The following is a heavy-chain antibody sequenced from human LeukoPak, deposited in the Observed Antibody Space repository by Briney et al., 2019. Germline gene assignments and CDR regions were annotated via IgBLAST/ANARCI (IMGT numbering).Heavy chain of an antibody. CDR3: AREAYMVRGVITTPPFDY. V-gene: IGHV3-48*03. CDR2: ISITGSTM. CDR1: GFTFSGNE. J-gene: IGHJ4*02. Sequence: GGSLRLSCAASGFTFSGNEMNCVLHAPGRRLEWGLSISITGSTMYYADSVKGRFTISRDNAKNSLYLQMNSLRAEDTAIYYCAREAYMVRGVITTPPFDYWGQGTVVTVSS. D-gene: IGHD3-10*01.